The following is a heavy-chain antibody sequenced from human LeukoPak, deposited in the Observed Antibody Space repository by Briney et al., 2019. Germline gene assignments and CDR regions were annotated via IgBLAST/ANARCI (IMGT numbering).Heavy chain of an antibody. J-gene: IGHJ6*02. CDR3: ARYCSGGGCKLGYYYYGMDV. V-gene: IGHV3-33*01. CDR2: IWYDGGIK. Sequence: GGSLRLSCAASGFTFSNYDMHWVRQAPGKGLEWVAVIWYDGGIKYYADSVKGRFTTSRDNSKNTLYLQMNSLRAEDTAVYYCARYCSGGGCKLGYYYYGMDVWGQGTTVTVSS. D-gene: IGHD2-15*01. CDR1: GFTFSNYD.